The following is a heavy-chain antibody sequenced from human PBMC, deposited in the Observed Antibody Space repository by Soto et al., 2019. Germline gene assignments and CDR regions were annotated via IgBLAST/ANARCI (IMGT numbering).Heavy chain of an antibody. D-gene: IGHD2-2*01. CDR1: GYTFSSYA. CDR2: IHAGNGDT. V-gene: IGHV1-3*01. CDR3: ARVPRYTSDIVEVPTAMFEDWFVP. Sequence: QVPLVQSGAEVKKPGASVKVSCKASGYTFSSYAVQWVRQAPGQSLEWIGWIHAGNGDTKYSQKFHDRVTITRDTSASTTYMELSSLRSEDTAVYYCARVPRYTSDIVEVPTAMFEDWFVPWGQGTLVTVSS. J-gene: IGHJ5*02.